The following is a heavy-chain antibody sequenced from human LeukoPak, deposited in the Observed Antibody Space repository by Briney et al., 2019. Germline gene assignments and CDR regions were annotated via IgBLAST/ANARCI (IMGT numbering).Heavy chain of an antibody. CDR3: AKSLLDDSGFDYNWFDS. J-gene: IGHJ5*01. D-gene: IGHD5-12*01. V-gene: IGHV3-23*01. CDR1: GFTFSSYA. CDR2: ISGGGGST. Sequence: GGPLRLSCAASGFTFSSYAMNWVRQAPGGGLEWVSVISGGGGSTYYADSVKGRFTVSRDNSKNTLYLQMNSLRVEDTAVYYCAKSLLDDSGFDYNWFDSWGQGTLVTVSS.